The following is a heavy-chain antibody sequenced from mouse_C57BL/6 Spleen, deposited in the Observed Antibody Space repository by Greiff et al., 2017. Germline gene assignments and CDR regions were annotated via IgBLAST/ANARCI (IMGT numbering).Heavy chain of an antibody. CDR2: IRHKANGYTT. CDR1: GFTFTDYY. J-gene: IGHJ2*01. Sequence: EVHLVESGGGLVQPGGSLSLSCAASGFTFTDYYMSWVRQPPGKALEWLGFIRHKANGYTTEYSASVKGRFTISRDNSQSILYLQMNALRAEDSATYYCASYIRDGYYFDYWGQGTTLTVSS. V-gene: IGHV7-3*01. CDR3: ASYIRDGYYFDY. D-gene: IGHD2-3*01.